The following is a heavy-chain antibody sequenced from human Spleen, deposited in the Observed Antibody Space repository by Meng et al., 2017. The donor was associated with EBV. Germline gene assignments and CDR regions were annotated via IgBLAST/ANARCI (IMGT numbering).Heavy chain of an antibody. D-gene: IGHD2-15*01. CDR2: IYHSGDT. Sequence: GQLQESGPGLVKPSGSLSLTCAVAGSAISSSNWWNWVRQPPGKGLEWIGEIYHSGDTNFNPSLKSRVTMSVDKSRNQFSLRLSSVTAADTAVYYCARPYCSGGSCYGWFDPWGQGTLVTVSS. V-gene: IGHV4-4*02. J-gene: IGHJ5*02. CDR3: ARPYCSGGSCYGWFDP. CDR1: GSAISSSNW.